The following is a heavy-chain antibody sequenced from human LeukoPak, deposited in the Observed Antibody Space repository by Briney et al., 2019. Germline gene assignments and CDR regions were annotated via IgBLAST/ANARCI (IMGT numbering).Heavy chain of an antibody. CDR1: GFTFNSYA. CDR3: ANRDGYRGGANEY. D-gene: IGHD5-24*01. V-gene: IGHV3-23*01. Sequence: GGSLRLSCAASGFTFNSYAMSWVRQAPGKVLEWVSTISGSGGSTYYENSVKGRFNTSTDHSKSTLYLQMNSLRAEDTAVYCCANRDGYRGGANEYWGQGTLVTVSS. J-gene: IGHJ4*02. CDR2: ISGSGGST.